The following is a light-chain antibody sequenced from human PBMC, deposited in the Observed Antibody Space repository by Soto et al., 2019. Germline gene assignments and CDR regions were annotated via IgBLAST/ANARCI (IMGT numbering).Light chain of an antibody. V-gene: IGKV1-16*02. Sequence: DLQMTQSPSSLSASVGDSVTITCRASQDINNYLAWFQQKPGKAPKSLIYAASNLQSGVPSKFSGSGSETDFTLTISSLQPEDFATYYCQQYDRYPYTFGQGTKLEIK. CDR2: AAS. CDR1: QDINNY. CDR3: QQYDRYPYT. J-gene: IGKJ2*01.